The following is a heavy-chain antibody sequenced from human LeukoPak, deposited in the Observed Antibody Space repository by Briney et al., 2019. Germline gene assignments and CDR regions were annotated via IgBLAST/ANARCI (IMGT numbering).Heavy chain of an antibody. D-gene: IGHD3-10*01. Sequence: EALKISFKGSGYRFTNYWIAWGRQRPGKGLGWRGIIYPGDSDTRYSTSFQGQVTISADKSISTAYLQWSSLKASGTAMYYCARQDGISILRGVNWGQGTLVTVSS. V-gene: IGHV5-51*01. CDR1: GYRFTNYW. CDR2: IYPGDSDT. J-gene: IGHJ4*02. CDR3: ARQDGISILRGVN.